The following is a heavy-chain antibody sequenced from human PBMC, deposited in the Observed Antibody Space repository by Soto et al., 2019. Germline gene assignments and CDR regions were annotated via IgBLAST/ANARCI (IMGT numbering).Heavy chain of an antibody. Sequence: GGSLRLSCAASGFTFSSYWMHWVRQAPGKGLVWVSRINSDGSSTSYADSVKGRFTISRDNAKNTLYLQMNSLRAEDTAVYYCARGTGDIVVVYNWFDPWGQGTLVTVSS. J-gene: IGHJ5*02. CDR1: GFTFSSYW. CDR3: ARGTGDIVVVYNWFDP. V-gene: IGHV3-74*01. D-gene: IGHD2-15*01. CDR2: INSDGSST.